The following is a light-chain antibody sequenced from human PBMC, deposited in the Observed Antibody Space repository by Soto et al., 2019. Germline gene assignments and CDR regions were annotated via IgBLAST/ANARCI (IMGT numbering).Light chain of an antibody. Sequence: QSVLTQPASVSGSPGQSITISCTGTSNDIGAYNYVSWYQQHPGKAPKLMIYDVRNRPSGVSNRFSGSKSGNTASLTISGLHTEDEADYYCSSYVSSSTLVFGTGTKVTV. V-gene: IGLV2-14*01. CDR1: SNDIGAYNY. J-gene: IGLJ1*01. CDR2: DVR. CDR3: SSYVSSSTLV.